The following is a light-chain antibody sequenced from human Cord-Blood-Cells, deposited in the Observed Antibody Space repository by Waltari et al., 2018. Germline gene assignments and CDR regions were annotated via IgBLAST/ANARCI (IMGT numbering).Light chain of an antibody. CDR2: EDS. J-gene: IGLJ2*01. V-gene: IGLV3-10*01. Sequence: SYELTQPPSVSVSPGQTARITCSGDTLPKKYAYWYQQKSGQAHVLVIYEDSKRPAGVPERFSGSSSGTMATLTIRGAQVEDEADYYCYSTDSSGNHRPHVVFGGGTKLTVL. CDR3: YSTDSSGNHRPHVV. CDR1: TLPKKY.